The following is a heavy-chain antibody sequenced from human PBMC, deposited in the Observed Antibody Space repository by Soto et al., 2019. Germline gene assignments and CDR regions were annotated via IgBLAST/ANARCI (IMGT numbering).Heavy chain of an antibody. Sequence: PGGSLRLSCAGSGYSFASHGIHWVRQAPGKGLEWVSIVWGDGSKAYYADSVKGRFTISRDNSKNTLYLQMNSLRAEDTAVYYCAKLVSSWYLVEAFDIWGQGTMVTVSS. J-gene: IGHJ3*02. CDR2: VWGDGSKA. D-gene: IGHD6-13*01. CDR1: GYSFASHG. V-gene: IGHV3-33*06. CDR3: AKLVSSWYLVEAFDI.